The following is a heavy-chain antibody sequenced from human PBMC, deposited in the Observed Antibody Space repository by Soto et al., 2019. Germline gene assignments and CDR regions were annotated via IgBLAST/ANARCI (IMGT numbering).Heavy chain of an antibody. Sequence: ASVKVSCKASGGTFSSYAISWVRQAPGQGLEWMGGIIPIFGTANYAQKFQGRVTITADESTSTAYMELSSLRSEDTAVYYCARGVKTGTTMGYWFDPWGQGTLVIVSS. J-gene: IGHJ5*02. D-gene: IGHD1-7*01. CDR2: IIPIFGTA. CDR1: GGTFSSYA. V-gene: IGHV1-69*13. CDR3: ARGVKTGTTMGYWFDP.